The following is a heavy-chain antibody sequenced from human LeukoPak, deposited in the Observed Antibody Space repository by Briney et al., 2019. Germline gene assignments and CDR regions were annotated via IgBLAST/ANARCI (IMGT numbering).Heavy chain of an antibody. CDR3: ATHRDSSSWYWLFDY. V-gene: IGHV3-30*03. CDR1: GFTFSSYG. J-gene: IGHJ4*02. CDR2: ISYDGSNK. D-gene: IGHD6-13*01. Sequence: PGGSLRLSCAASGFTFSSYGMHWVRQAPGKGLEGVAVISYDGSNKYYADSVKGRFTISRDNSKNTLYLQMNSLRAEDTAVYYCATHRDSSSWYWLFDYWGQGTLVTVSS.